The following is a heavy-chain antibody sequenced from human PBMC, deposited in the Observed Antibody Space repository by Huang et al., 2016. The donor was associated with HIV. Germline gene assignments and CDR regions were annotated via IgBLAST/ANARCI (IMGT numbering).Heavy chain of an antibody. V-gene: IGHV3-30*14. D-gene: IGHD6-19*01. J-gene: IGHJ4*02. CDR3: ARDTTTVAGLDF. CDR2: ISFDGRNK. Sequence: QVQLVESGGGVVQPGRSLRLSCAVSGFTFRDPPMHWVRQAPGKGLELVSVISFDGRNKFYADFVRGRFTISRDNSKNILYLQLNSLTPSDTSIYYCARDTTTVAGLDFWGQGALVTVSS. CDR1: GFTFRDPP.